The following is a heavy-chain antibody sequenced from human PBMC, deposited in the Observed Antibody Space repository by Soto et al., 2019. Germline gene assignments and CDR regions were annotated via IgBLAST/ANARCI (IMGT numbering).Heavy chain of an antibody. D-gene: IGHD5-18*01. CDR2: IYYSGST. J-gene: IGHJ3*02. CDR1: GGSISSGDYY. V-gene: IGHV4-30-4*01. CDR3: ASRDTAMVIDAFDI. Sequence: PSETLSLTCTVSGGSISSGDYYWSWIRQPPGKGLEWIGYIYYSGSTYYNPSLKSRVTISVDTSKNQFSLKLSSVTAADTAVYYCASRDTAMVIDAFDIWGQGTMVTVSS.